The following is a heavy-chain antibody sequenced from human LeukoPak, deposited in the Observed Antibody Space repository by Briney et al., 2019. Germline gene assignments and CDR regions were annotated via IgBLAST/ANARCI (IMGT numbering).Heavy chain of an antibody. CDR3: ARGFSDYAYNWFDP. Sequence: ASVKVSCKASGYTFAGQYVHWVRQAPGQGLEWMGWINPKSGDTNYAQKFQGRVTMTRDMSISTAYMELNRLSSDDTAVYFCARGFSDYAYNWFDPWGQGTLVTVSS. CDR2: INPKSGDT. CDR1: GYTFAGQY. V-gene: IGHV1-2*02. D-gene: IGHD4-17*01. J-gene: IGHJ5*02.